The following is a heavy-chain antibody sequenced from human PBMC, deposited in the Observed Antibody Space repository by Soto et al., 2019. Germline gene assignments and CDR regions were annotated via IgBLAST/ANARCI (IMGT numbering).Heavy chain of an antibody. CDR1: GGSISSGDSY. CDR3: ARAFRGGNSVYFDY. V-gene: IGHV4-30-4*01. Sequence: PSETLSLTCTVSGGSISSGDSYWSWIRQPPGKGLEWIGYMYYSGSTYYNPFLKSRVTISVDTSKNQFSLKLSSVTAADTAVYYCARAFRGGNSVYFDYWGQGTLVTVSS. J-gene: IGHJ4*02. D-gene: IGHD2-21*02. CDR2: MYYSGST.